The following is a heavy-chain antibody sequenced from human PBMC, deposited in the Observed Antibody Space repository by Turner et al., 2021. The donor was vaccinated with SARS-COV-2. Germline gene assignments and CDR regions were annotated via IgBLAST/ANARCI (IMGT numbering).Heavy chain of an antibody. V-gene: IGHV3-13*01. D-gene: IGHD6-6*01. J-gene: IGHJ2*01. CDR2: IGTAGDT. CDR3: ARVEYSSSYSYWYFAL. Sequence: EVQLVESGGGLVQPGGSLRLSCAASGFTFSSYDMHWVRQATGKGLEWVSAIGTAGDTYYPGSVKGRFTISRENAKNSLYLQMNSLRAGDTAVYYCARVEYSSSYSYWYFALWGRGTLVTVSS. CDR1: GFTFSSYD.